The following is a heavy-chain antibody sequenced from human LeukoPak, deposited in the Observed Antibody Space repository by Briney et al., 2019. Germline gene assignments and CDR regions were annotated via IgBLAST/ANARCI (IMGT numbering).Heavy chain of an antibody. CDR2: IIPIFGTA. CDR3: ARDGGSSGWYFCVY. D-gene: IGHD6-19*01. Sequence: GASVKVSCKASGGTFSSYAISWVQQAPGQGLEWMGGIIPIFGTANYAQKFQGRVTITTDESTSTAYMELSSLRSEDTAVYYCARDGGSSGWYFCVYWGQGTLVTVSS. V-gene: IGHV1-69*05. CDR1: GGTFSSYA. J-gene: IGHJ4*02.